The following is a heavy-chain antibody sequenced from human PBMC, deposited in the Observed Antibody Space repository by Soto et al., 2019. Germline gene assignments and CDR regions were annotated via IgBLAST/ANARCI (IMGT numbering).Heavy chain of an antibody. CDR1: GFTFSSYA. CDR3: VKDDRILGRRYFDL. V-gene: IGHV3-23*01. J-gene: IGHJ2*01. D-gene: IGHD2-15*01. Sequence: GGSLRLSCAASGFTFSSYAMTWVRQAPGKGLEWVSSISFSDGGTYYADSVKGRLTISRDNSKNTLFLQMNSLRVEDTAVYYCVKDDRILGRRYFDLWGRGTLVTVAS. CDR2: ISFSDGGT.